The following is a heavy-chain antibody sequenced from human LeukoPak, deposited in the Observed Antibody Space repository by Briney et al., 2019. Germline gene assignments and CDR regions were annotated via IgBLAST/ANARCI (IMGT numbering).Heavy chain of an antibody. J-gene: IGHJ2*01. D-gene: IGHD3-9*01. V-gene: IGHV3-23*01. CDR3: AKSKGRFDYIWYFDL. CDR1: GFTFSNYA. Sequence: PGGSLRLSCAASGFTFSNYAMSWVRQAPGKGLEWVSFISGSGGSTYYADSVKGRFTISRDNSKNTLYLQMNSLRAEDTAVYYCAKSKGRFDYIWYFDLWGRGTLVTVSS. CDR2: ISGSGGST.